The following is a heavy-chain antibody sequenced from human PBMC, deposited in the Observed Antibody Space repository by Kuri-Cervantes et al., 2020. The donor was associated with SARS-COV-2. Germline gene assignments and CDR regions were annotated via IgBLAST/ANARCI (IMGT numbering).Heavy chain of an antibody. CDR1: GLTFINYA. V-gene: IGHV3-23*01. CDR2: ITTGGDTP. J-gene: IGHJ4*02. Sequence: ETLSLTCAASGLTFINYAMIWIRQSPGKGLEWVSGITTGGDTPFYAGSVRGRFTISGDNSKDTVYLQMNTLRADDTGMYYCAAYTPRGDYWGQGTLVTVSS. CDR3: AAYTPRGDY. D-gene: IGHD2-2*02.